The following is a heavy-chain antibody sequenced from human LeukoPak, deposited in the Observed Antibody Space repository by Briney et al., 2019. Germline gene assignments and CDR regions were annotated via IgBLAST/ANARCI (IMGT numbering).Heavy chain of an antibody. CDR1: GGSFSGYY. CDR2: INHSGST. CDR3: ASTIFGVEAPKNYYYYYMDV. Sequence: PSETLSLTCAVYGGSFSGYYWSWIRQPPGKGLEWIGEINHSGSTNYNPSLKSRVTISVDTSKNQFSLKLGSVTAADTAVYYCASTIFGVEAPKNYYYYYMDVWGKGTTVTVSS. D-gene: IGHD3-3*01. V-gene: IGHV4-34*01. J-gene: IGHJ6*03.